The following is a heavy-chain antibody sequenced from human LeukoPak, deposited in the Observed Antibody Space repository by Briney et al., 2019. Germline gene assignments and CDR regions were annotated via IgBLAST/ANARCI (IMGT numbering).Heavy chain of an antibody. CDR3: ARVGCSSTSCLSYYDFWSGYRDY. V-gene: IGHV3-9*01. D-gene: IGHD3-3*01. Sequence: PGGSLRLSCAASGFTFDDYAMHWVRQAPGKGLEWVSGISWNSGSIGYADSVKGRFTISRDNAKNSLYLQMNSLRAEDTAVYYCARVGCSSTSCLSYYDFWSGYRDYWGQGTLVTVSS. J-gene: IGHJ4*02. CDR2: ISWNSGSI. CDR1: GFTFDDYA.